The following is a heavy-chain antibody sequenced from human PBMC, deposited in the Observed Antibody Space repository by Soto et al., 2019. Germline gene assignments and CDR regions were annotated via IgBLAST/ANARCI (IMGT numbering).Heavy chain of an antibody. Sequence: QVQLQESGPGLVKPSQTLSLSCTLSGDSFSGADYYWSWIRQPPGKGLEWIGYIFHSGSTSYNPSINSRITLSLDSSHNQFSLNLRSVTAADTAVYYCARGRGYDYGRSGYHLDLWGQGTLVTVSS. J-gene: IGHJ5*02. CDR1: GDSFSGADYY. CDR3: ARGRGYDYGRSGYHLDL. D-gene: IGHD3-22*01. V-gene: IGHV4-30-4*01. CDR2: IFHSGST.